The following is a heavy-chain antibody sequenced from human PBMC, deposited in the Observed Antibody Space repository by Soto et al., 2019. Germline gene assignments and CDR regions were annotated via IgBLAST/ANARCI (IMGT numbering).Heavy chain of an antibody. Sequence: GGSLRLSCAASGFIFSSYAMSWVRQAPWKGLEWVSDISGSGGSTYYADSVKGRFTISRDNSKNTLYLQMNSLRAEDTALYYCAKAPYSGTLNYFDYWGQGTLVTVSS. J-gene: IGHJ4*02. V-gene: IGHV3-23*01. CDR1: GFIFSSYA. D-gene: IGHD1-26*01. CDR3: AKAPYSGTLNYFDY. CDR2: ISGSGGST.